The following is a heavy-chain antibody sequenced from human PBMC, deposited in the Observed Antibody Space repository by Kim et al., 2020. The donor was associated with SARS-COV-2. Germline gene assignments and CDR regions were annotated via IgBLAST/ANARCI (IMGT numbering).Heavy chain of an antibody. Sequence: YADSVKGRFTISRHNSKNTLYLQMNSLRAEDTAVYYCARDSGITGTTFDYWGQGTLVTVSS. CDR3: ARDSGITGTTFDY. D-gene: IGHD1-7*01. V-gene: IGHV3-53*04. J-gene: IGHJ4*02.